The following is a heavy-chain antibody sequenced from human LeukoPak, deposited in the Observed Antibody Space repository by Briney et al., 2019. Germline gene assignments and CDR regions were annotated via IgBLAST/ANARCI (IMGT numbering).Heavy chain of an antibody. Sequence: SETLSLTCTVSGGSISSSSYYWGWVRQPPGNGLEWIGSIYYSGSTYYNPSRKSRVTISVDASKNRFSLKLASVDAGARPVIYCARRGYCSSTSCYGFDPSGQGTLVTVSS. CDR3: ARRGYCSSTSCYGFDP. CDR1: GGSISSSSYY. CDR2: IYYSGST. V-gene: IGHV4-39*01. J-gene: IGHJ5*02. D-gene: IGHD2-2*01.